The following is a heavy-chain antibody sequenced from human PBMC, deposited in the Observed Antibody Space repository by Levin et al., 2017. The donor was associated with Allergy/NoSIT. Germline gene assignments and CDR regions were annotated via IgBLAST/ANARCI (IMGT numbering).Heavy chain of an antibody. V-gene: IGHV3-30*03. J-gene: IGHJ4*02. CDR1: GFTFSSYG. CDR3: ARGPRGEVAVTPGRD. D-gene: IGHD2-15*01. Sequence: GGSLRLSCAASGFTFSSYGMHWVRQAPGKGLEWVAFISYDGSNKYYADSIKGRFTISRDAPKNTLYLQMNSLKAEDPAVYYCARGPRGEVAVTPGRDWGQGTLVTVSS. CDR2: ISYDGSNK.